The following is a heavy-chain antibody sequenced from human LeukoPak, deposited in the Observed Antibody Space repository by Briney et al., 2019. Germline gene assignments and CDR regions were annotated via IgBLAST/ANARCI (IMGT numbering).Heavy chain of an antibody. J-gene: IGHJ1*01. D-gene: IGHD6-13*01. V-gene: IGHV4-39*01. CDR3: ARCESSWSAAEYFQH. Sequence: SETLSLTCTVSGGSISSSSYYWGWIRQPPGKGLEWIGSIYYSGSTYYNPSLKSRVTISVDTSKNQFSLELSSVTAADTAVYYCARCESSWSAAEYFQHWGQGTLVTVSS. CDR1: GGSISSSSYY. CDR2: IYYSGST.